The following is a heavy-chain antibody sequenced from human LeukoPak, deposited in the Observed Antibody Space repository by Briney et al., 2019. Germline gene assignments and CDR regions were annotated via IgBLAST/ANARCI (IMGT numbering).Heavy chain of an antibody. Sequence: PGGSLRLSCAASGFTFSSYSMNWVRQAPGKGLEWVSYISSSSSTIYYADSVKGRFTISRDNAKNSLYLQMNSLRAEDTAVYYCARDLPMYYDILTGALEAFDIWGQGTMVTVSS. CDR3: ARDLPMYYDILTGALEAFDI. J-gene: IGHJ3*02. V-gene: IGHV3-48*04. D-gene: IGHD3-9*01. CDR2: ISSSSSTI. CDR1: GFTFSSYS.